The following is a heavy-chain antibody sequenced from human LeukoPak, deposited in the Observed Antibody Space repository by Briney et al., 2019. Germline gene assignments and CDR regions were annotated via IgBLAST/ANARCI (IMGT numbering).Heavy chain of an antibody. D-gene: IGHD3-22*01. CDR3: ARDLEPITMIENPSPHY. CDR1: GYTFTSYG. V-gene: IGHV1-18*01. J-gene: IGHJ4*02. CDR2: ISAYNGNT. Sequence: GASVKVSCKASGYTFTSYGMSWVRQAPGQGLEWMGWISAYNGNTNYAQKLKGRVTMTRDKYKSTAYMEMKSLRADDTAVYYSARDLEPITMIENPSPHYWGQGTLVTVSS.